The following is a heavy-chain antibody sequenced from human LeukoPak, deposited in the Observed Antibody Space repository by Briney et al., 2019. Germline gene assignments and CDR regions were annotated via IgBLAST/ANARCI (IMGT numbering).Heavy chain of an antibody. V-gene: IGHV3-48*04. J-gene: IGHJ3*02. D-gene: IGHD3-16*01. CDR2: ISSDSNTI. CDR3: AREPYAGDDAFDI. Sequence: GGSLRLSCAASGFAFSSSSMNWVRQAPGKGLEWVSYISSDSNTIYYADSVKGRFTISRDNAKNSLYLQMNSLRAEDTAVYYCAREPYAGDDAFDIWGQGTMVTVSS. CDR1: GFAFSSSS.